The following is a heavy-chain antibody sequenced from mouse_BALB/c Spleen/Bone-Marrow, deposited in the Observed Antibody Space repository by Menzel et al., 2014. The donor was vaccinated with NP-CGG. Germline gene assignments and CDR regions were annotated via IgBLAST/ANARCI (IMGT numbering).Heavy chain of an antibody. V-gene: IGHV4-1*02. CDR2: IIPDSSTI. CDR3: ARIHYYGFLAY. J-gene: IGHJ3*01. CDR1: GFDFSGYW. D-gene: IGHD1-2*01. Sequence: VQLKQSGGGLVQPGGSLTLSCAASGFDFSGYWLSWVGHAPGKGLECIGEIIPDSSTIHYMASLKDKFIISRDNAQNTLYRQRNRGRSEETDAYYKARIHYYGFLAYWGQGTQATVSA.